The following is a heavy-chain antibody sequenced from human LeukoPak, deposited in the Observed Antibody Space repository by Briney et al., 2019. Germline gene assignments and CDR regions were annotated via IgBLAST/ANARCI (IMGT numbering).Heavy chain of an antibody. CDR2: ISDSGVST. J-gene: IGHJ5*02. D-gene: IGHD6-13*01. Sequence: PGGSLRLSCAASGFTFSSYAMSWVRQAPGKGLEWVSTISDSGVSTYYADSVKGRFTISRDNSKNTLYLQMNSLRAEDTAVYYCANKPHSSPRTWFDPWGQGTLVTVSS. CDR1: GFTFSSYA. V-gene: IGHV3-23*01. CDR3: ANKPHSSPRTWFDP.